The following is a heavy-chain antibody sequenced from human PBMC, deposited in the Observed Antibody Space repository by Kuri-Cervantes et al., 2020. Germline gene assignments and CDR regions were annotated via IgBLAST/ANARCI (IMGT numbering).Heavy chain of an antibody. V-gene: IGHV3-30*04. J-gene: IGHJ4*02. D-gene: IGHD3-3*01. CDR3: ARGGGYDFWSGYYN. CDR2: ISYDGSNK. Sequence: GESLKISCAASGFTFSSYAMHWVRQAPGKGLEWVAVISYDGSNKYYADSVKGRFTISRDNSKNTLYLQMNSLRAEDTAVYYRARGGGYDFWSGYYNWGQGTLVTVSS. CDR1: GFTFSSYA.